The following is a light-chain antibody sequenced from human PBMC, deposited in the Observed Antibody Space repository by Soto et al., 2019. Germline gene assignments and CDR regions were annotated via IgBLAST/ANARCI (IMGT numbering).Light chain of an antibody. CDR1: QGISSY. V-gene: IGKV1-8*01. CDR2: SAS. Sequence: AIRMTQSPSSFSASTGDRVTITCRASQGISSYLAWYQQKPGKAPKRLIYSASTLQSGVPSRFSGSGSGTDFTLTISCLQSEDFANYYCQQYYSYPLTFGQGTKVEIK. CDR3: QQYYSYPLT. J-gene: IGKJ1*01.